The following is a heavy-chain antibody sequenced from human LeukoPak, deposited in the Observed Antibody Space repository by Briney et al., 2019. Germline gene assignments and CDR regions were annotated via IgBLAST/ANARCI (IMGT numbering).Heavy chain of an antibody. CDR1: GFTFSSYS. CDR3: ATNHREAVAGYFGH. Sequence: GGSLRLSCAASGFTFSSYSMNWVRQAPGKGLEWVSSISSSSSYIYYADSVKGRFTISRDNAKNSLYLQMNSLRAEDTAVYYCATNHREAVAGYFGHWGQGTLVTVSS. V-gene: IGHV3-21*01. CDR2: ISSSSSYI. J-gene: IGHJ4*02. D-gene: IGHD6-19*01.